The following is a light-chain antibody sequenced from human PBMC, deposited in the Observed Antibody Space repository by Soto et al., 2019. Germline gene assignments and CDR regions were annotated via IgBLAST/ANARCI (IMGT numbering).Light chain of an antibody. CDR1: SSDIGSYNF. CDR2: GVT. CDR3: FSHRSGNSHV. V-gene: IGLV2-14*01. Sequence: QSALTKPASVSLSPGQSITISCTGTSSDIGSYNFVSWYQQYPGKAPKLMIYGVTNRPSGVSDRFSGSKTGNTASLTISGLQAEDEAAYYCFSHRSGNSHVFGTGTKVTVL. J-gene: IGLJ1*01.